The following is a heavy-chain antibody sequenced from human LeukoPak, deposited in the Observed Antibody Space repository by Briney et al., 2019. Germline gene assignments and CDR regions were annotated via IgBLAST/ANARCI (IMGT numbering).Heavy chain of an antibody. J-gene: IGHJ4*02. Sequence: GGSLRLSCAASGFTFSTYCMHWVRQAPGKGPMWVSRICPDGTVTNYADSVKARFIISRDNARNTVYLQMNSLRVEDTAVYYCARGPYDFWGQGTLVTVSS. V-gene: IGHV3-74*01. D-gene: IGHD3-3*01. CDR3: ARGPYDF. CDR2: ICPDGTVT. CDR1: GFTFSTYC.